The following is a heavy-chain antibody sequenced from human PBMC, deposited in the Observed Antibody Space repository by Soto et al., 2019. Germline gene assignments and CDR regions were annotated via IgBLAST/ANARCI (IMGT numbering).Heavy chain of an antibody. Sequence: EVQLLESGGGLVQPGGSLRLSCAASGFTFSSYAMSWVRQAPGKGLEWVSAISGGGGSTYYADSVKGRFTISRDNSKNTLYLQMNSLRAEDTAVYYCAKDSTAYSSSYDFDYWGQGTLVTVSS. CDR2: ISGGGGST. CDR3: AKDSTAYSSSYDFDY. V-gene: IGHV3-23*01. J-gene: IGHJ4*02. CDR1: GFTFSSYA. D-gene: IGHD6-6*01.